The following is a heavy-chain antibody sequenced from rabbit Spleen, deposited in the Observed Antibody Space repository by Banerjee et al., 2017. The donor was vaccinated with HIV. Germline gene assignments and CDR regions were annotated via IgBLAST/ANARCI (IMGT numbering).Heavy chain of an antibody. CDR2: INSVSSGRT. V-gene: IGHV1S45*01. CDR3: ARDQYGGGRVYPDWLDL. D-gene: IGHD2-1*01. CDR1: GFSFSSSYW. J-gene: IGHJ5*01. Sequence: EESGGGLVQPEGSLTLTCTASGFSFSSSYWICWVRQAPGKGLEWIACINSVSSGRTYYASWAKGRFTISKASSTTVTLQMTSLTVADTATYWCARDQYGGGRVYPDWLDLWGQAPSSPS.